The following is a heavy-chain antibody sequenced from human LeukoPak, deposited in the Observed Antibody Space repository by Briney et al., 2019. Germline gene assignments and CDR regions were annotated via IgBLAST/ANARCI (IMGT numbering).Heavy chain of an antibody. CDR1: GYTFTSYD. D-gene: IGHD5-12*01. CDR2: MNPNSGNT. CDR3: ARGTSGYSGYDLRFDP. V-gene: IGHV1-8*01. Sequence: ASVKVSCKASGYTFTSYDINWVRQATGQGLKWMGWMNPNSGNTGYAPKFQCRVTMTRNTSISTAYMELSSLRSEDTAVYYCARGTSGYSGYDLRFDPWGQGTLVTVSS. J-gene: IGHJ5*02.